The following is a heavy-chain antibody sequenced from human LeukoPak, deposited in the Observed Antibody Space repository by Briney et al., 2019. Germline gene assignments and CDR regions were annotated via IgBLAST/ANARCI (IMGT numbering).Heavy chain of an antibody. CDR2: ISAYNGNT. Sequence: ASVKVSCKASGYTFTSYGISWVRQAPGQGLEWIGWISAYNGNTNYAQKLQSRVTMTTDTSTSTAYMELRSLRSDDTAVYYCARDDYCSGGSCYSAGYYYYYGMDVWGQGTRSPSP. J-gene: IGHJ6*02. V-gene: IGHV1-18*01. CDR3: ARDDYCSGGSCYSAGYYYYYGMDV. D-gene: IGHD2-15*01. CDR1: GYTFTSYG.